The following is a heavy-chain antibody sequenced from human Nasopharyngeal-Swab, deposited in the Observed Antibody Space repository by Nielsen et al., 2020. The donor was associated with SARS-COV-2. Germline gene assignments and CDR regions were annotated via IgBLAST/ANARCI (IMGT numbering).Heavy chain of an antibody. CDR2: ISYDGSNK. CDR3: AREPNPGIAVAGTHDY. V-gene: IGHV3-30-3*01. Sequence: GESLKISCAASGFTFSSYAMHWVRQAPGKGLEWVAVISYDGSNKYYADSVKGRFTISRDNSKNTLYLQMNSLRAEDTAVYYCAREPNPGIAVAGTHDYWGQGTLVTVSS. D-gene: IGHD6-13*01. CDR1: GFTFSSYA. J-gene: IGHJ4*02.